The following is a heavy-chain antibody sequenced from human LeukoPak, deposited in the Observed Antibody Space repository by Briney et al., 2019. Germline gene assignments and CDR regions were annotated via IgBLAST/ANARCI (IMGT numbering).Heavy chain of an antibody. D-gene: IGHD2/OR15-2a*01. V-gene: IGHV3-23*01. Sequence: PGGSLRLSCAGSGFTFSTYGMSWVRQAPGKGLEWVSSISGSGRTTYYSDSVKGRFTISRDNSKNTLFLQMNSLTAEDTAVYYCARERIVRFGTESIDYWGQGAHVTVPS. CDR2: ISGSGRTT. CDR3: ARERIVRFGTESIDY. CDR1: GFTFSTYG. J-gene: IGHJ4*02.